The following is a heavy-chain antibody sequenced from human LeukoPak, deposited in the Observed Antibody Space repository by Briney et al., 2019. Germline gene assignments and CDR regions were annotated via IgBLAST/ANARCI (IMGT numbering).Heavy chain of an antibody. CDR2: IYYSGNT. D-gene: IGHD2-2*01. CDR3: ARHRIPAALASAFDY. CDR1: GGSISISSYY. V-gene: IGHV4-39*01. J-gene: IGHJ4*02. Sequence: SETLSLTCTVSGGSISISSYYWDWIRQPPGKGLEWIGAIYYSGNTNYNPSLKSRVTISVDTSKNQFSLKLSSVTAADTAVYYCARHRIPAALASAFDYWGQGTLVTVSS.